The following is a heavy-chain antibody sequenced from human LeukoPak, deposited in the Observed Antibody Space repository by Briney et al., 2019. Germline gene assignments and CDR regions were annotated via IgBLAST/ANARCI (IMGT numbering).Heavy chain of an antibody. CDR3: ARDTLYYYDSSGYYY. CDR1: GYTFTSYG. D-gene: IGHD3-22*01. V-gene: IGHV1-18*01. J-gene: IGHJ4*02. CDR2: ISAYNGNT. Sequence: ASVKVSCKASGYTFTSYGISWVRQAPGQGLEWMGWISAYNGNTNYAQKLQGRVTMTTDTSTSTAYMELRSLRSDDTAVYYCARDTLYYYDSSGYYYWGQGTLVTVSS.